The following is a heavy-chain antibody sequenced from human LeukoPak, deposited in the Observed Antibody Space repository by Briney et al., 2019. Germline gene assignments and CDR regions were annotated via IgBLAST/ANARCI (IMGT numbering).Heavy chain of an antibody. CDR1: GYRFTKYW. Sequence: GESLKISCESSGYRFTKYWVGWVRQMPGKGLEWMVVIYPGDSDIRYSPSFQGQITISADKSINTAYLQWSSLKDSDTAMYYCAISSIVVAGWAFDIWGQGTMVTVSS. J-gene: IGHJ3*02. CDR2: IYPGDSDI. D-gene: IGHD2-15*01. V-gene: IGHV5-51*01. CDR3: AISSIVVAGWAFDI.